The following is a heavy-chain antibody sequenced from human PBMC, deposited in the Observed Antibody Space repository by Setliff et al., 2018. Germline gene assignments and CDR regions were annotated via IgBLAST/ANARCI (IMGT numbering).Heavy chain of an antibody. D-gene: IGHD4-17*01. CDR1: GESFSNNY. V-gene: IGHV4-30-4*08. CDR2: FYFRGSH. J-gene: IGHJ5*02. CDR3: ARGNGATTGWFDP. Sequence: SETLSLTCSVYGESFSNNYWSWIRQTPGKGLEWIGDFYFRGSHYYKPSLESRLSISVDTSKNQLSLTLTSVTAADTAIYYCARGNGATTGWFDPWGQGTLVTVSS.